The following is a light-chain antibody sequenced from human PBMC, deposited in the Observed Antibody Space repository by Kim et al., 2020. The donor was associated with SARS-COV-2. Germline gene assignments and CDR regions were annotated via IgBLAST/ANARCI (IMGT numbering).Light chain of an antibody. CDR2: AAS. V-gene: IGKV1-17*03. J-gene: IGKJ4*01. CDR1: QGIASS. Sequence: DIQMTQSPSAMSASVGDRVTITCRASQGIASSLLWFQQKPGKVPKRLIHAASNLQSGAPSRFSGSGSGTEFTLTISSLQPEDFATYYCLQYGGLPATFGGGTKVDIK. CDR3: LQYGGLPAT.